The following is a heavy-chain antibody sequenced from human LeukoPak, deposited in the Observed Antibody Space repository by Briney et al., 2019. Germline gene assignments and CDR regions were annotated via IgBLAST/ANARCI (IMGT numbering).Heavy chain of an antibody. D-gene: IGHD3-10*01. Sequence: SETLSLTCSVSAASISGNHWSWMRQPPGKGLEWIGYVYFSGNTHYNTSLRGRLTLSLDTSKNHVSLRLTSVTAADTAVYFCARLAGSIWYYFGLWGQGTLVTVSP. CDR3: ARLAGSIWYYFGL. J-gene: IGHJ4*02. CDR1: AASISGNH. V-gene: IGHV4-59*08. CDR2: VYFSGNT.